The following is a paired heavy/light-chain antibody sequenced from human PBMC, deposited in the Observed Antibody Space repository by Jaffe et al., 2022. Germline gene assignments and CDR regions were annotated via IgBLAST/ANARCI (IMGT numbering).Heavy chain of an antibody. D-gene: IGHD5-18*01. J-gene: IGHJ4*02. CDR3: IRWALNGYLGDY. Sequence: EVQLVESGGGLVQPGGSLKLSCAASGFTFSDSAIHWVRQASGKGLEWVGHIRSKTHNYATIYDASVKGRFTISRDESKSTAYLQMNSLKTEDTAVYYCIRWALNGYLGDYWGQGTPVTVSS. V-gene: IGHV3-73*02. CDR1: GFTFSDSA. CDR2: IRSKTHNYAT.
Light chain of an antibody. CDR1: SSNIGGNT. CDR2: SNN. V-gene: IGLV1-44*01. Sequence: QSVLTQPPSASGTPGQRVTISCSGSSSNIGGNTVHWYQQFPGTAPKLLICSNNQRPSGVPDRFSGSKSGTSASLAISGLQSEDEADYYCAAWDDSLVGPVFGGGTKLTVL. CDR3: AAWDDSLVGPV. J-gene: IGLJ3*02.